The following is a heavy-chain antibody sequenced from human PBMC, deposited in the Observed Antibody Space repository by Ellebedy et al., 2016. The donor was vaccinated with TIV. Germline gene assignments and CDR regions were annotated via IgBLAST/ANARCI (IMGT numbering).Heavy chain of an antibody. V-gene: IGHV4-61*08. CDR3: ARSPVYVAIDY. D-gene: IGHD2-8*01. CDR1: GGSVNRGGYY. CDR2: IYYSGST. Sequence: MPSETLSLTCTVSGGSVNRGGYYWSWIRQPPGKGLEWIGYIYYSGSTNYNPSLKSRFTISIAMSKNQFSLKLSSVTAADTAVYYCARSPVYVAIDYWGQGTLVTVSS. J-gene: IGHJ4*02.